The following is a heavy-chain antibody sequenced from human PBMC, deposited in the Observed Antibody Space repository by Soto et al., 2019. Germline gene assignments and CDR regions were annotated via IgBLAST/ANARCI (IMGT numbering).Heavy chain of an antibody. Sequence: ASVKVSCKASGYTFFTYDISWVRQAPGQGLEWMGWISTYSGDTKYAQKFQGRVTMTTDTSTTTAYLELRSLRSDDTAVYYCARYHGPTTSENWFDPWGQGTLVTVSS. CDR2: ISTYSGDT. CDR1: GYTFFTYD. V-gene: IGHV1-18*01. CDR3: ARYHGPTTSENWFDP. J-gene: IGHJ5*02. D-gene: IGHD5-12*01.